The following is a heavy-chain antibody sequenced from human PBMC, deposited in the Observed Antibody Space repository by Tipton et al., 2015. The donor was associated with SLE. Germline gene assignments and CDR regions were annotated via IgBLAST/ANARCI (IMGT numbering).Heavy chain of an antibody. Sequence: TLSLTCTVSGGSIRSYYWSWIRQPPGKGLEWIGSIYHSGSTYYNPSLKSRVTISVDTSKKQFSLRLTSVTAADTAVYYYAKGRDTRNYGWLDSWGPGTLVTVSS. CDR3: AKGRDTRNYGWLDS. J-gene: IGHJ5*01. D-gene: IGHD1-14*01. CDR2: IYHSGST. CDR1: GGSIRSYY. V-gene: IGHV4-59*04.